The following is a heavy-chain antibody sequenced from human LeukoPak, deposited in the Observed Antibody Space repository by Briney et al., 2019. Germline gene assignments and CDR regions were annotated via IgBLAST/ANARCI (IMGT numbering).Heavy chain of an antibody. D-gene: IGHD3-22*01. V-gene: IGHV5-51*01. J-gene: IGHJ4*02. Sequence: GESLKISCKGSGYSFTSYWLGGVRQIPGKGLEWMGIIYPGDSDTRYSPSFQGQVTISADKSISTAYLQWSSLKASDTAMYYCARAHYDSSGYNDYWGQGTLVTVSS. CDR3: ARAHYDSSGYNDY. CDR1: GYSFTSYW. CDR2: IYPGDSDT.